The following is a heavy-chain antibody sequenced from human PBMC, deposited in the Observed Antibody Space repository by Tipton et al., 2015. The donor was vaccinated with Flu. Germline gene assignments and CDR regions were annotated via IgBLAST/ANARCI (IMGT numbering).Heavy chain of an antibody. CDR2: IYHSGST. D-gene: IGHD1-26*01. CDR3: ARARSMWELLFMDY. CDR1: GYSISSGYY. J-gene: IGHJ4*02. Sequence: TLSLTCIVSGYSISSGYYWGWIRQPPGKGLEWIGSIYHSGSTYYNPSLKSRVTISVDTSKNQFSLKLSSVTAADTAVYYCARARSMWELLFMDYWGQGTLVTVSS. V-gene: IGHV4-38-2*02.